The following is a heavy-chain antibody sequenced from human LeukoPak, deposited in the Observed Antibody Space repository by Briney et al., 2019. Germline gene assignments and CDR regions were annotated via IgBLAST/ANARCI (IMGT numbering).Heavy chain of an antibody. CDR1: GFTFSSYS. J-gene: IGHJ3*02. V-gene: IGHV3-48*02. CDR3: AREGFYGAFDI. D-gene: IGHD3-10*01. CDR2: INTNGFTT. Sequence: GGSLRLSCAASGFTFSSYSMNWVRQAPGKGLEWVSYINTNGFTTSYADSVKGRFTISRDNAKNSLYLEMSSLRDEDSAVYYCAREGFYGAFDIWGQTTMVTVSS.